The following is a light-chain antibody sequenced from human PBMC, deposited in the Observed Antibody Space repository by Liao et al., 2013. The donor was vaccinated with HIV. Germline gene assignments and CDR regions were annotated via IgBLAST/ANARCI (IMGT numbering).Light chain of an antibody. Sequence: SYELTQPPSVSVAPGETARLTCGGNNIGSKSVHWYQQKPGQAPVLVIYYDSDRPSGIPERFSGSNSGNTATLTISGTQAMDEADYYCQAWDRSTVIFGGGTKLTVL. CDR3: QAWDRSTVI. CDR1: NIGSKS. J-gene: IGLJ2*01. CDR2: YDS. V-gene: IGLV3-21*01.